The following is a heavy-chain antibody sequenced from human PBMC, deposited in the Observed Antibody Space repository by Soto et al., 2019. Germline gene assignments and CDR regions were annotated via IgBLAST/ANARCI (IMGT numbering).Heavy chain of an antibody. D-gene: IGHD2-2*01. Sequence: SETLSLTCAVYGGSFSGYYWTWIRQPPGTGLEWIGEINHSGSTNYNPSLKSRVTISVDTSKNQLSLKLTSVTAADTAVYYCVRLVGNSWLDSWGQGTLVTVSS. J-gene: IGHJ5*01. V-gene: IGHV4-34*01. CDR1: GGSFSGYY. CDR3: VRLVGNSWLDS. CDR2: INHSGST.